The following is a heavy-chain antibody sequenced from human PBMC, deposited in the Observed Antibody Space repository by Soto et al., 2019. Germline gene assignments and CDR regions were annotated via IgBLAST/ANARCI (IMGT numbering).Heavy chain of an antibody. CDR3: ARGEGDYVWGSYRTYNWFDP. V-gene: IGHV3-48*02. CDR2: ISSSSSTI. Sequence: EVQLVESGGGLVQPGGSLRLSCAASGFTFSSYSMNWVRQAPGKGLEWVSYISSSSSTIYYADSVKGRFTISRDNAKNSLYLQMNSLRDEDTAVYCCARGEGDYVWGSYRTYNWFDPWGQGTLVTVSS. CDR1: GFTFSSYS. D-gene: IGHD3-16*02. J-gene: IGHJ5*02.